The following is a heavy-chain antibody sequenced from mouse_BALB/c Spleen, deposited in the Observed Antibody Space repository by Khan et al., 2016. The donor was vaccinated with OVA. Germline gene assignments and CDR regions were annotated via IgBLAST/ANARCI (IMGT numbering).Heavy chain of an antibody. Sequence: QVQLKESGPDLVAPSQSLSITCTVSGFSLTSYAIHWVRQPPGKGLEWLVVIWSDGRTTYNSALKSRLSISKDNSKSQVFLKINSLQNDDTARYYCARHQFPLSMDSWGQGTSVTVSS. CDR3: ARHQFPLSMDS. V-gene: IGHV2-6-2*01. J-gene: IGHJ4*01. CDR2: IWSDGRT. CDR1: GFSLTSYA.